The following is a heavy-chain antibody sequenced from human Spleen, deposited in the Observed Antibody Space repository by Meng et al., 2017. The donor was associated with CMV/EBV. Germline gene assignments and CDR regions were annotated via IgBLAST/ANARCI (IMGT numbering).Heavy chain of an antibody. Sequence: SETLSLTCTVSGGSISSSSYYWSWIRQPPGRRLEWIGFAYYGVSPQYNPSLTSRVTISLDPSKGQFSLRLTSVTAADTGMYYCARGMRDCGGDCYDYWGQGTSVTVSS. CDR1: GGSISSSSYY. V-gene: IGHV4-61*01. CDR2: AYYGVSP. J-gene: IGHJ4*02. D-gene: IGHD2-21*01. CDR3: ARGMRDCGGDCYDY.